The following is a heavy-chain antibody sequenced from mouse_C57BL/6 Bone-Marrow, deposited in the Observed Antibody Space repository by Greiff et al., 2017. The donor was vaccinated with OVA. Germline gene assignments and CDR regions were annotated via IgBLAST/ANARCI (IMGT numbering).Heavy chain of an antibody. CDR1: GYTFTSYG. Sequence: VQLQQSGAELAKPGASVKLSCKASGYTFTSYGMHWVKQRPGQGLEWIGYINPSSGYTKYNQKFKDKATLTADKSSSTAYMQLSSLTYEDSAVXYCARKDYGSSYVFDYWGQGTTLTVSS. V-gene: IGHV1-7*01. CDR2: INPSSGYT. CDR3: ARKDYGSSYVFDY. D-gene: IGHD1-1*01. J-gene: IGHJ2*01.